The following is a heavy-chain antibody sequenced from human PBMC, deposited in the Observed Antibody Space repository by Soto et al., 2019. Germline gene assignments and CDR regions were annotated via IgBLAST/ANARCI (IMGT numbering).Heavy chain of an antibody. CDR3: ASSITQMFTV. J-gene: IGHJ4*02. Sequence: EVQLVESWGGLVQPGGSLRLSCTASGFSVSDHFMDWVRHTPGKGLEWLGQIINRATGDTTFYAASVKGRFTVSKDESRNSVHLQMNSLKTEDTAVYYCASSITQMFTVWGQGTLVAVAS. CDR1: GFSVSDHF. CDR2: IINRATGDTT. V-gene: IGHV3-72*01. D-gene: IGHD3-10*02.